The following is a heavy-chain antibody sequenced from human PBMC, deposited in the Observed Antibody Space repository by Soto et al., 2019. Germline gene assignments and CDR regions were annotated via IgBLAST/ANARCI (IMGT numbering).Heavy chain of an antibody. J-gene: IGHJ4*02. D-gene: IGHD3-22*01. CDR3: ARVGSASLMVVVIADH. CDR1: VFTFGDYA. V-gene: IGHV3-49*03. CDR2: IRSKGYGGTT. Sequence: GWSLRLSCTTSVFTFGDYAMSWFRQAPGKGLEWVGFIRSKGYGGTTQYAASVKGRFTISRDDSESIAYLQMDSLKTEDTALYYCARVGSASLMVVVIADHWGQGTQVTVSS.